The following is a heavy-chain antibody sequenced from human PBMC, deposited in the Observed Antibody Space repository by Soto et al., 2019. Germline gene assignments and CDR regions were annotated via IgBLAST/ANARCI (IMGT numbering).Heavy chain of an antibody. CDR2: LRTSGDKT. J-gene: IGHJ6*02. CDR1: GFTFSIYA. CDR3: ATPLYDDGVVTYCMEV. Sequence: GGSLRLSCAASGFTFSIYAISWVRQAPGKGLEWLSALRTSGDKTYYADSVEGRFTISRDNSKNTLYLQMNSRRVDDTAVYYCATPLYDDGVVTYCMEVWGQGTTVTVSS. D-gene: IGHD2-21*02. V-gene: IGHV3-23*01.